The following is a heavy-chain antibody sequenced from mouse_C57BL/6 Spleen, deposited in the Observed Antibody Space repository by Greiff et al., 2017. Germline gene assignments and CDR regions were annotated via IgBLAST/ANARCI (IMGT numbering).Heavy chain of an antibody. CDR1: GFSLTSYA. D-gene: IGHD2-4*01. V-gene: IGHV2-9-1*01. J-gene: IGHJ3*01. Sequence: QVQLKESGPGLVAPSQSLSITCTVSGFSLTSYAISWVRQPPGQGLEWLGVIWTGGGTNYNSALKSRLSISKDNSKSQVLLKMNSLQTDDTARYYCASLYYDDDAWFAYWGQGSLVTVSA. CDR3: ASLYYDDDAWFAY. CDR2: IWTGGGT.